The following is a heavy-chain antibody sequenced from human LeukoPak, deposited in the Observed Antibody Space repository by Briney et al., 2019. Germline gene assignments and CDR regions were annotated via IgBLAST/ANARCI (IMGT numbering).Heavy chain of an antibody. V-gene: IGHV3-23*01. CDR3: AKHSYITMVRGFLDY. CDR1: GFTFSSYA. D-gene: IGHD3-10*01. Sequence: PGGSLRLSCAASGFTFSSYAMSWVRQAPGKGLEWVSAISGSGGSTYHADSVKGRFTISRDNSKNTLYLQMNSLRAEDTAVYYCAKHSYITMVRGFLDYWGQGTLVTVSS. CDR2: ISGSGGST. J-gene: IGHJ4*02.